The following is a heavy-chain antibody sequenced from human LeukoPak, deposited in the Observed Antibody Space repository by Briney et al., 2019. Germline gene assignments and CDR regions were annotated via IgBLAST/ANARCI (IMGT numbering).Heavy chain of an antibody. CDR2: IYTSGST. V-gene: IGHV4-61*02. J-gene: IGHJ5*02. CDR3: AREDLGGWFDP. D-gene: IGHD3-10*01. CDR1: GGSISSGSYY. Sequence: SQTLSLTCTVSGGSISSGSYYWSWIRQPAGKGLEWIGRIYTSGSTNYNPSLKGRVTISVDTSKNQFSLKLSSVTAADTAVYYCAREDLGGWFDPWGQGTLVTVSS.